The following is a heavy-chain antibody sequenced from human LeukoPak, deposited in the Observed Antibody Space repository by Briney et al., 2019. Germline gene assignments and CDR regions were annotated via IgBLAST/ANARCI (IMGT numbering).Heavy chain of an antibody. V-gene: IGHV3-23*01. CDR1: GLTFSSYA. J-gene: IGHJ4*02. Sequence: PGGSLRLSCAASGLTFSSYAMSWVRQAPGKGLEWVSAISGSGGGTYYADSVKGRFTISRGNSKNTLYLQVNSLRAEDTAVYYCAKRQVVGDGGFDYWGQGTLVTVSS. D-gene: IGHD6-19*01. CDR3: AKRQVVGDGGFDY. CDR2: ISGSGGGT.